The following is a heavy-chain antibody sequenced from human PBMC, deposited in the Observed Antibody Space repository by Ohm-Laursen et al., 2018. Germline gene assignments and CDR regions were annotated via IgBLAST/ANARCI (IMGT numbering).Heavy chain of an antibody. CDR3: AREWYINDWSYSQYYYYTLDV. CDR2: IKHDGNEK. CDR1: GFNFETSV. D-gene: IGHD3-9*01. Sequence: SLRLSCAASGFNFETSVMNWVRQTPGKGLEWVANIKHDGNEKSYVDSVKGRFSISRDNTKNSLYLQMNSLRAEDTAVYYCAREWYINDWSYSQYYYYTLDVWGQGTTVTVSS. V-gene: IGHV3-7*01. J-gene: IGHJ6*02.